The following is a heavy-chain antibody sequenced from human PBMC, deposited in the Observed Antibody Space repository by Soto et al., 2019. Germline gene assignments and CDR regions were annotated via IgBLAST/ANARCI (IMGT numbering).Heavy chain of an antibody. CDR3: ARDIGFDYVN. CDR2: IKEDGSEI. J-gene: IGHJ4*02. Sequence: VGSLRLSCAVSGFNVMSYWMSWVRQAPGKGLVRVARIKEDGSEIYYLHSVRGRFSISRDSAGNALHLTMNYLSAEDTGVYFCARDIGFDYVNWGQGTLFTVSS. D-gene: IGHD3-16*01. V-gene: IGHV3-7*01. CDR1: GFNVMSYW.